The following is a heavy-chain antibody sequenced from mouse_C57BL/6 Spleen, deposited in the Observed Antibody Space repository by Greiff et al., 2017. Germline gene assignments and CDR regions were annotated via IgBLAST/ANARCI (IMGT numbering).Heavy chain of an antibody. J-gene: IGHJ1*03. CDR2: IDPSDSYT. CDR3: ARTGIRGYFDV. V-gene: IGHV1-69*01. Sequence: QVQLKQPGAELVMPGASVKLSCKASGYTFTSYWMHWVKQRPGQGLEWIGEIDPSDSYTNYNQKFKGKSTLTVDKSSSTAYMQLSSLTSEDSDVYYCARTGIRGYFDVWGTGTTVTVSS. CDR1: GYTFTSYW.